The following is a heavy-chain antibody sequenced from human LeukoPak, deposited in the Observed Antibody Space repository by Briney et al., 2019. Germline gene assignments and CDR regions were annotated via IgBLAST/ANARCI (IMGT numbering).Heavy chain of an antibody. J-gene: IGHJ6*03. Sequence: GGSLRLSCAASGFTFSSYSMNWVRQAPGKGLEWVSYISSSSTIYYADSVKGRFTISRDNAKNSLYLQMNSLRAEDTAVYYCARGNDVVVPAAIMDVWGKGTTVTVSS. CDR2: ISSSSTI. CDR1: GFTFSSYS. D-gene: IGHD2-2*01. V-gene: IGHV3-48*04. CDR3: ARGNDVVVPAAIMDV.